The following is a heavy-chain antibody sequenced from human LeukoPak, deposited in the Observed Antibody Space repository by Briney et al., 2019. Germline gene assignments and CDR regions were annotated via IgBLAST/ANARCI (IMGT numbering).Heavy chain of an antibody. Sequence: GGSLRLSCAASGFTFSNAWMSWVRQAPGKGLEWVGRIKSKTDGGTTDYAAPVKGRFTISRDDSKNTLYLQMNSLKTEDTAVYYCTTDVGPRERTVNTLGLDYWGQGTLVTVSS. D-gene: IGHD7-27*01. CDR3: TTDVGPRERTVNTLGLDY. V-gene: IGHV3-15*01. CDR1: GFTFSNAW. J-gene: IGHJ4*02. CDR2: IKSKTDGGTT.